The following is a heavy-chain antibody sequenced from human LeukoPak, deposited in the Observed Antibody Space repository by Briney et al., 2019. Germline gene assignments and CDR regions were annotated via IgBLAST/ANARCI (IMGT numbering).Heavy chain of an antibody. D-gene: IGHD4-17*01. CDR1: GVSVSSDSAA. CDR3: ARVRDYDGYYFDY. Sequence: SQTLSLTCAISGVSVSSDSAAWNWIRHSPSRGLEWLGRTYYRSKWYNDYAVSVNSRITISPDTSKNQFTLQLNSVTPEDTAVYYCARVRDYDGYYFDYWGQGTLVTVSS. V-gene: IGHV6-1*01. CDR2: TYYRSKWYN. J-gene: IGHJ4*02.